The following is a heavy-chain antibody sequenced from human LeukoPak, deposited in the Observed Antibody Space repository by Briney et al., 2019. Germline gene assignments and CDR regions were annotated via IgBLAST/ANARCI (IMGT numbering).Heavy chain of an antibody. D-gene: IGHD3-9*01. Sequence: GESLKISCKGSGYSFTSYWISWVRQMPGKGLEWMGRIDSSDSYTNYSPSFQGHVTISADKSISTAYLQWSSLKASDTAMYYCARQGYYDILTGYYDAFDIWGQGTMVTVSS. J-gene: IGHJ3*02. CDR3: ARQGYYDILTGYYDAFDI. V-gene: IGHV5-10-1*01. CDR2: IDSSDSYT. CDR1: GYSFTSYW.